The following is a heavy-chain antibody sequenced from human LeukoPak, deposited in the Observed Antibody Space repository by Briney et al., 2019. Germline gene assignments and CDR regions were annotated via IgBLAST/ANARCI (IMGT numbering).Heavy chain of an antibody. CDR1: GFTFSSYA. CDR3: AKDHLIVVVTLFDY. Sequence: PGGSLRLSCAASGFTFSSYAMSWVRQAPGRGLEWVSAISGSGGSTYYADSVKGRFTISRDNSKNTLYLQMNSLRAEDTAVYYCAKDHLIVVVTLFDYWGQGTLVTVSS. J-gene: IGHJ4*02. CDR2: ISGSGGST. V-gene: IGHV3-23*01. D-gene: IGHD3-22*01.